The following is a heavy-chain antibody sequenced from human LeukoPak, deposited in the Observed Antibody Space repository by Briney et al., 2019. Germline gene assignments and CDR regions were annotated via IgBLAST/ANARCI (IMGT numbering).Heavy chain of an antibody. V-gene: IGHV3-30*04. CDR3: ARDSSDRLDYYYYYMDV. CDR1: AFNFSTYA. J-gene: IGHJ6*03. Sequence: GGSLRLSCAASAFNFSTYAMHWVRQAPGKGLEWVALISFDGSHKYYADSVKGRFTISRDNSKNTLYLQMNGLRAEDTAVYYCARDSSDRLDYYYYYMDVWGKGTTVTVSS. CDR2: ISFDGSHK.